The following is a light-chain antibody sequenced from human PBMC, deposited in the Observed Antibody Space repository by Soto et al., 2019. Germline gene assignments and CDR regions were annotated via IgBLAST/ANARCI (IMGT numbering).Light chain of an antibody. Sequence: DIRMTQSPSSLSASVGDRVTITCRASQSVSAFLNWYRHKPGKAPELLIFSASSLQPGVPSRFSGRGSGTAFTLTITSLQPEDFATYYCQQTYSPPGTFGQGTKVEIK. CDR2: SAS. V-gene: IGKV1-39*01. CDR3: QQTYSPPGT. CDR1: QSVSAF. J-gene: IGKJ1*01.